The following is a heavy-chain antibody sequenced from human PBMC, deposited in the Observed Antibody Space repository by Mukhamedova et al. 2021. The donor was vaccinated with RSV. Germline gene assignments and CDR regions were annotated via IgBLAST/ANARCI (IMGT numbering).Heavy chain of an antibody. J-gene: IGHJ6*02. CDR3: TNMSGV. Sequence: MHWVRQASGKGLEWVGRIRSKTHNYATTYAASVKDRFTISRDDSNNTAYLQMNSLKTGDTAVYYCTNMSGVWGQGTTVTVSS. D-gene: IGHD2/OR15-2a*01. V-gene: IGHV3-73*01. CDR2: IRSKTHNYAT.